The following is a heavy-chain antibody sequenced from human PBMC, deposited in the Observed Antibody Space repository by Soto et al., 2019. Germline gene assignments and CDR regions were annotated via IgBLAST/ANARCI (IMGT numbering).Heavy chain of an antibody. CDR1: GFAFSSYN. D-gene: IGHD6-13*01. CDR3: ATCSSSWYRFDY. CDR2: ISSSSDYI. V-gene: IGHV3-21*01. Sequence: LRLSCAGSGFAFSSYNMNWVRQSPGKWLEWVTSISSSSDYIYYADSVKGRFTISRDNAKNSLYLQMNSLRAEDTAVYYCATCSSSWYRFDYWGQGTLVTVSS. J-gene: IGHJ4*02.